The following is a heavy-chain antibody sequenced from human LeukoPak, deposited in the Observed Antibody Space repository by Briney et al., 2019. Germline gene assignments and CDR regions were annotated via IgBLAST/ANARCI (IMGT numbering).Heavy chain of an antibody. D-gene: IGHD6-19*01. J-gene: IGHJ4*02. CDR3: ARLSGSGWILFDY. CDR1: GASISSSSYS. Sequence: SETLSLTCTVSGASISSSSYSWAWIRQPPGKGLEWIGSMFYSGGTFYNPSLKSRVTISADTSKNQFSLKLSSVTAADTAVYYCARLSGSGWILFDYWGQGTLVTVSS. CDR2: MFYSGGT. V-gene: IGHV4-39*01.